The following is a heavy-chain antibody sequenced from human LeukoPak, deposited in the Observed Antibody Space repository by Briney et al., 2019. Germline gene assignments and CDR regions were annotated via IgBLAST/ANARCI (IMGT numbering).Heavy chain of an antibody. CDR2: IAYDGSHK. CDR1: GFIFSTYG. CDR3: AREMRYSSSWYMGY. Sequence: GGSLRLSCAASGFIFSTYGLHWVRQAPGKGLEWVAVIAYDGSHKYYADSVKGRFTISRDNSKNTLYLQMNSLRAEDTAVYYCAREMRYSSSWYMGYWGQGTLVTVSS. J-gene: IGHJ4*02. D-gene: IGHD6-13*01. V-gene: IGHV3-30*03.